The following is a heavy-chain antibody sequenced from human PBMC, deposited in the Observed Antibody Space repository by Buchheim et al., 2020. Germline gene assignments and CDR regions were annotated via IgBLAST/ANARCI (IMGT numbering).Heavy chain of an antibody. CDR1: GGSISSGNFY. CDR3: VRGGFSYGWLAT. CDR2: MYNSGST. V-gene: IGHV4-61*02. D-gene: IGHD5-18*01. Sequence: QVQLQESGPGLVKPAQTLSLTCTVSGGSISSGNFYWNWIRQPAGKGLEWIGRMYNSGSTNYNPSLKSRVSISADTSKNQFSLKVTSVTAADTAVYYCVRGGFSYGWLATGGRGTL. J-gene: IGHJ4*02.